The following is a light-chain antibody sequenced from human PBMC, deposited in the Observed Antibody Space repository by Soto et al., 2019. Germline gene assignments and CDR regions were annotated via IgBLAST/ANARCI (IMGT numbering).Light chain of an antibody. Sequence: EIVLTQSPGTLSLSPGERATLSCRASQSVSGNYFAWYQQTPGEAPRPLIDGASSSATGILVRFCGSRSGRDLTLTISRLEPEDFSVYYCQQYGSSPLYTFGQGTKLEIK. CDR2: GAS. CDR1: QSVSGNY. CDR3: QQYGSSPLYT. V-gene: IGKV3-20*01. J-gene: IGKJ2*01.